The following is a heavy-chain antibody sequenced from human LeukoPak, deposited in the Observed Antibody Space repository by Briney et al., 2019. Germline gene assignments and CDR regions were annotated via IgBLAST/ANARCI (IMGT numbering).Heavy chain of an antibody. V-gene: IGHV4-59*01. D-gene: IGHD3-22*01. CDR2: IYYSGST. CDR1: GGSISSYY. Sequence: PSETLSLTCNVSGGSISSYYWSWIRQPPGKGLEWIGYIYYSGSTNYNPSLKSRVTISVDTSKNQFSLKLSSVTAADTAVYYCARGVDYYDSSCYYFYFDYWGQGTLVTVSS. J-gene: IGHJ4*02. CDR3: ARGVDYYDSSCYYFYFDY.